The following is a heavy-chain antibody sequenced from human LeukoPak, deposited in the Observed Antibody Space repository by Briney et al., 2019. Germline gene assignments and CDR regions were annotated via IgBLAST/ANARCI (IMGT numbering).Heavy chain of an antibody. CDR3: AREASGGYFDY. J-gene: IGHJ4*02. D-gene: IGHD4-23*01. CDR2: INPTGDST. V-gene: IGHV1-46*01. CDR1: GYTFTGYY. Sequence: ASVKVSCKASGYTFTGYYMHWVRQATGQGLEWVGLINPTGDSTNYAQNFRGRVTMTRDTSTSTVYMDLNSLRSEDTAVYYCAREASGGYFDYWGQGTLVTVSS.